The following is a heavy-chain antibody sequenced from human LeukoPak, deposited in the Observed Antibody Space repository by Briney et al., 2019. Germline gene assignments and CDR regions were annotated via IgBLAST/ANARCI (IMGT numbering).Heavy chain of an antibody. J-gene: IGHJ4*02. D-gene: IGHD3-10*01. CDR1: GITFSTYA. CDR3: ARGGVDYYGSGTYYLMYYFDY. V-gene: IGHV3-23*01. CDR2: ISGSGGAT. Sequence: PGGSLRLSCAASGITFSTYAMSWVRQAPGKGLEWVSGISGSGGATYYADSVKGRFTISRDDPHNTLYLQMNSLRAEDTAVYFCARGGVDYYGSGTYYLMYYFDYWGQGALVTVSS.